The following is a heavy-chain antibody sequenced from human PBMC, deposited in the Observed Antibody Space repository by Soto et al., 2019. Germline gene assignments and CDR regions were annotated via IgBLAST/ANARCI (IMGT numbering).Heavy chain of an antibody. CDR1: GFTVSNNY. J-gene: IGHJ4*02. V-gene: IGHV3-53*01. CDR3: GTRPGGGGY. CDR2: IYSGGYT. D-gene: IGHD3-10*01. Sequence: EVQLVESGGGLIQPGGSLRLSCAVSGFTVSNNYMSWVRQAPGKGLEGVSVIYSGGYTAYGDSVKGRSTISRDNSKNTLYPQIKRLRAAHPAVYYWGTRPGGGGYWGQGTLVTVSS.